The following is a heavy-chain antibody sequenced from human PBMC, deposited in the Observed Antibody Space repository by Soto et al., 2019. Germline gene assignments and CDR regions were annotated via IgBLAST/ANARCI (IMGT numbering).Heavy chain of an antibody. CDR3: ARGFQYQLLFDSFVSWFDP. V-gene: IGHV4-34*01. D-gene: IGHD2-2*01. J-gene: IGHJ5*02. CDR2: INHSGST. CDR1: GGSFSGYY. Sequence: SETLSLTCAVYGGSFSGYYWSWIRQPPGKGLEWIGEINHSGSTNYNPSLKSRVTISVDTSKNQFSLKLSSVTAADTAVYYCARGFQYQLLFDSFVSWFDPWGQGTLVTVSS.